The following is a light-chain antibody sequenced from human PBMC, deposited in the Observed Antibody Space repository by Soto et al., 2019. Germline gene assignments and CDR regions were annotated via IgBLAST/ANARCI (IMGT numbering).Light chain of an antibody. V-gene: IGKV3-11*01. CDR2: DAS. Sequence: EIVLTQSPDTLSLSPGERATLSCRASQSVRSSLAWYQQKPGQAPRLLIYDASNRATGIPARFSGSGSGTDFTLTISSLEPEDFAVYSCQQRSNWPPEVTFGPGTKVDIK. CDR3: QQRSNWPPEVT. CDR1: QSVRSS. J-gene: IGKJ3*01.